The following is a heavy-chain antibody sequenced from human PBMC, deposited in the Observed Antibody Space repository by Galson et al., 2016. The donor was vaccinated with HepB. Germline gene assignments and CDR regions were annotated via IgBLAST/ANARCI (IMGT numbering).Heavy chain of an antibody. D-gene: IGHD1-14*01. CDR2: IYYSGYT. J-gene: IGHJ4*02. CDR1: GASISTGGYY. Sequence: TLSLTCTVSGASISTGGYYWSWIRQLPGKGLEWIGYIYYSGYTHYNPPLKSRVTIFVDTSKNQFSLKLSSVTAADTAVYYCAASPPEYPPFEIDYWGQGTLATVSS. V-gene: IGHV4-30-4*08. CDR3: AASPPEYPPFEIDY.